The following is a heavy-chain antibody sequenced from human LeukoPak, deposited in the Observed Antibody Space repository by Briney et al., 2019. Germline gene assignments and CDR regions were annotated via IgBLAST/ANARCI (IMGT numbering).Heavy chain of an antibody. CDR3: ASANPILLDYYYYYYMDV. CDR2: IDNSGTYI. D-gene: IGHD3-3*01. J-gene: IGHJ6*03. Sequence: PGGSLRLSCTASGFTFTTYSMDWVRQAPGKGLEWVSSIDNSGTYIYYADSVKGRFTISRDNSKNSLYLQMNSLRAEDTAVCYCASANPILLDYYYYYYMDVWGKGTTVTVSS. V-gene: IGHV3-21*01. CDR1: GFTFTTYS.